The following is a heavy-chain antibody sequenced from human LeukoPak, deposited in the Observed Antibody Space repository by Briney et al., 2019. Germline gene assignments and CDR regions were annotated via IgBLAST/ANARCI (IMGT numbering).Heavy chain of an antibody. J-gene: IGHJ4*02. Sequence: GGSLRLSCAASGFTFGNARMSWVRQAPGKGLEWVGRIKSKTDGGAIDYAAPVKGRFTIPRDDSKNTLYLQMNSLKTEDTAVYYCTASITIFGVVIYFFDSWGQGTLVTVSS. D-gene: IGHD3-3*01. CDR2: IKSKTDGGAI. V-gene: IGHV3-15*01. CDR3: TASITIFGVVIYFFDS. CDR1: GFTFGNAR.